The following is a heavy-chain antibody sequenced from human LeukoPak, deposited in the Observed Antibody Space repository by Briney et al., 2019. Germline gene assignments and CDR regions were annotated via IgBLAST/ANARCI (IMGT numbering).Heavy chain of an antibody. CDR2: INHSGST. D-gene: IGHD5-12*01. CDR3: ARGSRWLRLHY. V-gene: IGHV4-34*01. CDR1: GGSFSGYY. J-gene: IGHJ4*02. Sequence: ASETLSLTCAVYGGSFSGYYWSWIRQPPGKGLEWIGEINHSGSTNYNPFLKSRVTISVDTSKNQFSLKLSSVTAADTAVYYCARGSRWLRLHYWGQGTLVTVSS.